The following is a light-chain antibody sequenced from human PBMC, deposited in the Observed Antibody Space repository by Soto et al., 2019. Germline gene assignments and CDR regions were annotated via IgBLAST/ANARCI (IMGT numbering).Light chain of an antibody. Sequence: EIVLTQSPGTLSLSPGERATLSCRASQSVSSTYLAWYQQKPGQAPCLLIYAASRRASGVPDRFSASGSGTDFTLPLSGLEPEDFAVYYCQQYDSSPFTFGQGTRLDIQ. CDR2: AAS. J-gene: IGKJ5*01. V-gene: IGKV3-20*01. CDR1: QSVSSTY. CDR3: QQYDSSPFT.